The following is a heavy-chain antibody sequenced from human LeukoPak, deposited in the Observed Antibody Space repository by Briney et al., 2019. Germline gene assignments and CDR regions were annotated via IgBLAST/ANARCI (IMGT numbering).Heavy chain of an antibody. CDR2: IYYSGST. CDR3: ARVYGGNSGYYFDY. D-gene: IGHD4-23*01. Sequence: PSETLSLTCTVSGGSISSSSYYWGWIRQPPGKGLEWIGYIYYSGSTYYNPSLKSRVTISVDTSKNQFSLKLSSVTAADTAVYYCARVYGGNSGYYFDYWGQGTLVTVSS. V-gene: IGHV4-31*03. J-gene: IGHJ4*02. CDR1: GGSISSSSYY.